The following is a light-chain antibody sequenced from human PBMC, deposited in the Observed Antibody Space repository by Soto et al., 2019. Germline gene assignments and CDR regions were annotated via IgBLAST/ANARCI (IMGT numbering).Light chain of an antibody. CDR3: GTWDSSLSAYV. V-gene: IGLV1-51*01. CDR1: SSNIGSTY. Sequence: QSVLTQPPSVSAAPGQNVTISSSGSSSNIGSTYVSCYQQLPGTAPKLLIYDHYQRPSGIPDRFSASKSGTSATLGITGLQTGDEADYYCGTWDSSLSAYVFGTGTKLTVL. CDR2: DHY. J-gene: IGLJ1*01.